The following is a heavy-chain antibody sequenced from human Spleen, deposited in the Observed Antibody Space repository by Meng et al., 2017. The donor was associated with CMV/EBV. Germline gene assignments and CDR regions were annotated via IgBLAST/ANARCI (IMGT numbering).Heavy chain of an antibody. Sequence: ASVKVSCKVSGYTLTELSRHWVRQAPGKGLEWMGGFDPEDGETIYAQKFQGRVTMTEDTSTDTAYMELSSLRSEDTAVYYCATARYYYDSSGYYHYYYGMDVWGQGTTVTVSS. V-gene: IGHV1-24*01. D-gene: IGHD3-22*01. CDR3: ATARYYYDSSGYYHYYYGMDV. CDR1: GYTLTELS. J-gene: IGHJ6*02. CDR2: FDPEDGET.